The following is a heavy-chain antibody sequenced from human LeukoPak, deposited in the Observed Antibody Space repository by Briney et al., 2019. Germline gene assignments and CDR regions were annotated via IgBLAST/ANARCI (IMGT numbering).Heavy chain of an antibody. CDR3: VKDLPVLHY. Sequence: TGGSLRLSCAASGFTVSSNYMSWVRQAPGKGLEWVSVIYSGGSTYYADSVKGRFTISRDNSKNTLYLQMNGLRGDDTAVYYCVKDLPVLHYWGQGTLVTVSS. J-gene: IGHJ4*02. D-gene: IGHD3-16*01. CDR1: GFTVSSNY. CDR2: IYSGGST. V-gene: IGHV3-66*01.